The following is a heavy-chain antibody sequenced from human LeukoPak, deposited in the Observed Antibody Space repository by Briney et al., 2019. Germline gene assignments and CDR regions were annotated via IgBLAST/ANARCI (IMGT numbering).Heavy chain of an antibody. CDR2: ISGSGCYT. J-gene: IGHJ4*02. CDR3: AKEYSGYDFDY. V-gene: IGHV3-23*01. CDR1: GFPLRIYS. Sequence: GGSLRLSCAASGFPLRIYSMSWVRQAPGKGLEWVSAISGSGCYTYYADSVTGRFTISRDSSKNTLYLQMNSLRAEDTAVYYCAKEYSGYDFDYWGQGTLVTVSS. D-gene: IGHD5-12*01.